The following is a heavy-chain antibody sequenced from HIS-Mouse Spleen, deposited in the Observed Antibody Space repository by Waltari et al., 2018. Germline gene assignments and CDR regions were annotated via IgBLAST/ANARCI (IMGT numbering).Heavy chain of an antibody. V-gene: IGHV4-39*07. J-gene: IGHJ2*01. D-gene: IGHD6-13*01. CDR1: GGSISSSSYY. CDR3: AREIPYSSSWYDWYFDL. Sequence: QLQLQESGPGLVKPSETLSLTCTVSGGSISSSSYYWGWIRQPPGKGLEWIGSIYYSGSTYYNPSRKSRVTMSVDTSTNQFCLKLSSVTAADTAVYYCAREIPYSSSWYDWYFDLWGRGTLVTVSS. CDR2: IYYSGST.